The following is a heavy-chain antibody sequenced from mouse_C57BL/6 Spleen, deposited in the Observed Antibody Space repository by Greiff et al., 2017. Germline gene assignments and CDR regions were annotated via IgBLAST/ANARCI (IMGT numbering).Heavy chain of an antibody. Sequence: VQRVQSGAELVKPGASVKISCKASGYAFSSYWMNWVKQRPGKGLEWIGQIYPGDGDTNYNGKFKGKATLTADKSSSTAYMQLSSLTSEVSAVYFCASRGLDWGGFAYWGQGTLVTVSA. CDR2: IYPGDGDT. D-gene: IGHD4-1*01. V-gene: IGHV1-80*01. CDR1: GYAFSSYW. CDR3: ASRGLDWGGFAY. J-gene: IGHJ3*01.